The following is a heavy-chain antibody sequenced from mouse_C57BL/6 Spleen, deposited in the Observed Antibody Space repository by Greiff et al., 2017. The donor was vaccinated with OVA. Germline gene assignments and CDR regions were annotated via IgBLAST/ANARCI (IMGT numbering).Heavy chain of an antibody. Sequence: EVHLVESGGDLVKPGGSLKLSCAASGFTFSSYGMSWVRQTPDKRLEWVATISSGGSYTYYPDSVKGRFTISRDNAKNTLYLQMSSWKSEDTAMYYCARLGYGSSLYYAMDYWGQGTSVTVSS. J-gene: IGHJ4*01. D-gene: IGHD1-1*01. V-gene: IGHV5-6*01. CDR1: GFTFSSYG. CDR3: ARLGYGSSLYYAMDY. CDR2: ISSGGSYT.